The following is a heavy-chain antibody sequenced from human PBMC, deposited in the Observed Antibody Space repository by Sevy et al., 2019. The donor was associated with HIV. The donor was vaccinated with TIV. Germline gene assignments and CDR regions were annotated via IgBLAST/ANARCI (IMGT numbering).Heavy chain of an antibody. J-gene: IGHJ5*02. V-gene: IGHV4-39*01. CDR3: ARLARRWFDP. CDR1: GGSISSSSYY. Sequence: SETLSLTCTVSGGSISSSSYYWGWIRQPPGKGLEWIGSIYYSASTYYNPSLKSRVTISVDTSKNQFSLKLSSVTAADTAVYYCARLARRWFDPWGQGTLVTVSS. CDR2: IYYSAST.